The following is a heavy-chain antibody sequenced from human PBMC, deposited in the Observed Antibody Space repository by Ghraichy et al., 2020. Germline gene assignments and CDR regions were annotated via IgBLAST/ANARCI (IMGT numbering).Heavy chain of an antibody. CDR3: ARGLYSRSWELKWFDP. J-gene: IGHJ5*02. Sequence: GGSLRLSCAASGFTFSSYAMHWVRQAPGKGLEWVSTVSGSGTTTYYADSVKGRFTISRDNSKNTLYLQMNSLRVEDTALYYCARGLYSRSWELKWFDPWGQGTLVTVSS. D-gene: IGHD6-13*01. CDR1: GFTFSSYA. CDR2: VSGSGTTT. V-gene: IGHV3-23*01.